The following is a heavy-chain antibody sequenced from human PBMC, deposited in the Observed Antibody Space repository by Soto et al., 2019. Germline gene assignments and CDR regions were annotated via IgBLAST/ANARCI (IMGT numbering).Heavy chain of an antibody. CDR2: TYYRSKWYD. J-gene: IGHJ6*02. D-gene: IGHD2-2*01. CDR3: ARDRIVVVPAAPGYYYYGMDV. Sequence: SQTLSLNCAISGDSVSRNSSAWNWIRQSPSRGLEWLGRTYYRSKWYDDYAVSVKSRITINPDTSKNQFSLQLNSVTPEDTAVYYCARDRIVVVPAAPGYYYYGMDVWGQGTTVTV. V-gene: IGHV6-1*01. CDR1: GDSVSRNSSA.